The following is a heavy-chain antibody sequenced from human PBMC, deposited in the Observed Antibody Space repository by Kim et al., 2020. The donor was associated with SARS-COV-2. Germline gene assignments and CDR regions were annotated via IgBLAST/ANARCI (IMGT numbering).Heavy chain of an antibody. J-gene: IGHJ4*02. CDR2: IIPMYGTT. V-gene: IGHV1-69*06. Sequence: SVKVSCKTSGDTFNDFAINWVRHAPGQGLEWVGHIIPMYGTTHYAQKFQGRDTIIAAKSTNTASMKLNSLISDDTAIYFCALGYAYSSNWFSNWGQG. CDR1: GDTFNDFA. D-gene: IGHD2-2*01. CDR3: ALGYAYSSNWFSN.